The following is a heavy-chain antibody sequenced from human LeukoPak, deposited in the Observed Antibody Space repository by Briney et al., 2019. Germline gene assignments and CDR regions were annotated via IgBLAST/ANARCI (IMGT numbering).Heavy chain of an antibody. Sequence: SETLSLTCTVSGGSISSSSYYWGWIRQPPGKGLEGIGSIYYSGSTYYNPSLKSRVTISVDTSKNQFSLKLSAVTAADTAVYYCASTSSSWYFLDYWGQGTLVTVSS. D-gene: IGHD6-13*01. J-gene: IGHJ4*02. CDR2: IYYSGST. CDR1: GGSISSSSYY. CDR3: ASTSSSWYFLDY. V-gene: IGHV4-39*01.